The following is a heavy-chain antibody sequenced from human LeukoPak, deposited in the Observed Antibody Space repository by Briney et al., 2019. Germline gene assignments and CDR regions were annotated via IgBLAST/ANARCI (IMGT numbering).Heavy chain of an antibody. CDR1: GGSISSGDYH. CDR2: ISYSGNT. Sequence: SETLSLTCTISGGSISSGDYHWNWIRQPPGRGLEWIGYISYSGNTYYNPSLKSQVTISVDTSKSQISLKLSSVTAADTAVYYCAREKAPENNYYYGMDVWGQGTTVTVSS. J-gene: IGHJ6*02. D-gene: IGHD1/OR15-1a*01. CDR3: AREKAPENNYYYGMDV. V-gene: IGHV4-30-4*01.